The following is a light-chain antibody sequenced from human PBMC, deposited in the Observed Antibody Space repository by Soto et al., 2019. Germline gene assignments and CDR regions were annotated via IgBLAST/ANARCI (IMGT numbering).Light chain of an antibody. J-gene: IGKJ2*02. CDR2: TAS. V-gene: IGKV1-39*01. Sequence: DIQVTQSPSSLSASVGDRVTITCRASQSIRTYLNWYQQRPGKPPKLLIHTASTLQSGVPSRFSGSGAGTDFTLPISSLQPEDIATYYCQQTYSTLGIFGQGTKLEIK. CDR1: QSIRTY. CDR3: QQTYSTLGI.